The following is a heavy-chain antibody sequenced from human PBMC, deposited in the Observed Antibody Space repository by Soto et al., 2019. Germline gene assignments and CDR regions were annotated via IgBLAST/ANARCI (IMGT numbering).Heavy chain of an antibody. CDR1: GFTFNIYA. D-gene: IGHD2-2*01. CDR2: ISGSGVGT. Sequence: EVQVLESGGGLVQPGGSLRLSCAASGFTFNIYAMSWVRQAPGKGLEWVSGISGSGVGTHYADSVKGRFTISRDNSKNAVYLQMSSLRAEDTAVYYCAKRGVGVPAGMPYPFVYWGQGALVTVSS. CDR3: AKRGVGVPAGMPYPFVY. J-gene: IGHJ4*02. V-gene: IGHV3-23*01.